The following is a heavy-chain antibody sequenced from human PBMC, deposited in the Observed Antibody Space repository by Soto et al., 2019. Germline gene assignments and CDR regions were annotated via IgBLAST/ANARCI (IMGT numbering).Heavy chain of an antibody. CDR3: AIPGSWYGGRSYYGMDV. V-gene: IGHV5-10-1*01. CDR2: IDPSDSYT. Sequence: GESQKISCKGSGYIFTSSRISGVRQMPGKGLEWMGRIDPSDSYTNYSPSFQGHVTISADKSISTAYLQWSSLKASDTAMYYCAIPGSWYGGRSYYGMDVWGQGTTVTVSS. J-gene: IGHJ6*02. D-gene: IGHD2-15*01. CDR1: GYIFTSSR.